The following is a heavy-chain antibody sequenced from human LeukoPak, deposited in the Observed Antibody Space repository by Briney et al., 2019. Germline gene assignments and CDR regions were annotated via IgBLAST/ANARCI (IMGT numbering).Heavy chain of an antibody. CDR1: ERTFSSYA. CDR3: ARGRPQLLWFGEL. V-gene: IGHV1-69*01. J-gene: IGHJ4*02. Sequence: SVTVSCKPTERTFSSYAISWVRQAPGQGLEWMGGIIPIFGTANYAQKFQGRVTITADESTSKAYMELSSLRSDDTAVYCCARGRPQLLWFGELWGQGTLVSVFS. CDR2: IIPIFGTA. D-gene: IGHD3-10*01.